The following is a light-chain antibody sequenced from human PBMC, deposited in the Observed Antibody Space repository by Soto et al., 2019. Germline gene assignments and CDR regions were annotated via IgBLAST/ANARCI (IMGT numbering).Light chain of an antibody. CDR1: SSDVGGYNS. V-gene: IGLV2-14*01. CDR3: SSYTSSSTRV. CDR2: EVT. J-gene: IGLJ1*01. Sequence: QSVLTQPASVSGSLGQSITISCTGTSSDVGGYNSVSWYQQHPGKAPKLVICEVTNRPSGISNRFSGSKSGNTASLTISGLQAEDEADYYCSSYTSSSTRVFGTGTKVTVL.